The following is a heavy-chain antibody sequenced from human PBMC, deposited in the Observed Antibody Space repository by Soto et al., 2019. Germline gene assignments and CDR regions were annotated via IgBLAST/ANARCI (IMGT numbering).Heavy chain of an antibody. CDR2: IDWDDDK. D-gene: IGHD1-26*01. Sequence: SGPTLVNPTQTLTRTCIFSGFSLSTSGMCVSWIRQPPGKALEWLALIDWDDDKYYSTSLKTRLTISKDTSKNQVVLTMTNMDPVDTATYYCARIVGAKPSGTYYYYGMDVWGQGTTVTVSS. J-gene: IGHJ6*02. CDR3: ARIVGAKPSGTYYYYGMDV. CDR1: GFSLSTSGMC. V-gene: IGHV2-70*01.